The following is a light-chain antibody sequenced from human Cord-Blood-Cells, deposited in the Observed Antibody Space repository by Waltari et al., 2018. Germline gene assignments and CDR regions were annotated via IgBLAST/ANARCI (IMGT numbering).Light chain of an antibody. Sequence: DIQMTQSPSTLSASVGDTVTITCRASQSISSWFAWYQQKPGKAPKLLSYKASSLESGVPSRFSGSGSGTEFNLTISSLQPDDFATYYCQQYNSYSYTFGQGTKLEIK. CDR1: QSISSW. V-gene: IGKV1-5*03. CDR2: KAS. CDR3: QQYNSYSYT. J-gene: IGKJ2*01.